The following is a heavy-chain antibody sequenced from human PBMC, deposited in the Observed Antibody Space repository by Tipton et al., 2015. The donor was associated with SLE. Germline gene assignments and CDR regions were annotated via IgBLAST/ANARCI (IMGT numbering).Heavy chain of an antibody. Sequence: SLRLSCTTSGFNFGDYAMAWVRQGPGKELEWISFIRINSYGGSTEYAESVRGRFTISRDDSKGIAYLQMTSLKSDDTGLYFCTRADTSRGAFDVWGQGTLVTVSS. CDR2: IRINSYGGST. J-gene: IGHJ3*01. CDR1: GFNFGDYA. V-gene: IGHV3-49*04. CDR3: TRADTSRGAFDV.